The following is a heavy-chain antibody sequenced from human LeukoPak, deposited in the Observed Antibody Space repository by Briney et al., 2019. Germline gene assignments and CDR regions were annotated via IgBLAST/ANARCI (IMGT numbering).Heavy chain of an antibody. J-gene: IGHJ4*02. CDR3: ATYSGTFYLQFDY. Sequence: SETLSLTCTVSGGSISSSAYYWGWIRQPPGKGLEWIGSISYSGSIYHNPSLKSRVTISVDTSKNRFSLKLISVTAADTAVYYCATYSGTFYLQFDYWGQGTLVTVSS. CDR1: GGSISSSAYY. D-gene: IGHD1-26*01. CDR2: ISYSGSI. V-gene: IGHV4-39*01.